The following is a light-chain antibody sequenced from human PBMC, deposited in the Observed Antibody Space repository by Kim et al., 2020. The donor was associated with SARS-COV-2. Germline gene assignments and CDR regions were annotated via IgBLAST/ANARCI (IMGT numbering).Light chain of an antibody. Sequence: RSPGQSVTLSCSGPRDDIGAYNYVSWYHLPPGQAPKLLIYDVYKPPSGVPSRSSDFKSGNTASLNVSGLQAEDEAEYYCCSFAVKFGEGTQLTVL. J-gene: IGLJ2*01. CDR3: CSFAVK. V-gene: IGLV2-11*01. CDR1: RDDIGAYNY. CDR2: DVY.